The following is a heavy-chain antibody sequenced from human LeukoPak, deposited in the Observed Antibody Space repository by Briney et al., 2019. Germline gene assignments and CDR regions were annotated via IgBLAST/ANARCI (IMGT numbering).Heavy chain of an antibody. D-gene: IGHD6-13*01. J-gene: IGHJ6*03. Sequence: GSLRLSCAASGFTFSSYWVIWVRQAPGKALEWVANIKQDGSEKFYVDSVKGRFTISRDNAKNSLYLQMNSLRPEDTAVYYCARDRIYSRSWPIKYYYYMDVWGKGPTVTVSS. CDR1: GFTFSSYW. CDR2: IKQDGSEK. V-gene: IGHV3-7*01. CDR3: ARDRIYSRSWPIKYYYYMDV.